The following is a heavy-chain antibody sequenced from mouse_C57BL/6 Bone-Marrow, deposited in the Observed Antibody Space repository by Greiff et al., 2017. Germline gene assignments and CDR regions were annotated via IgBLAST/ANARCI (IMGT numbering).Heavy chain of an antibody. D-gene: IGHD1-1*01. CDR1: GYTFTSYW. J-gene: IGHJ1*03. CDR3: AREYYYGSSYWYFDV. CDR2: IYPGSGST. Sequence: QVQLQQPGAELVKPGASVKMSCKASGYTFTSYWITWVKQRPGQGLEWIGDIYPGSGSTNYNEKFKSKATLTVDPSSSTAYMQLSSLTSEDSAVYYCAREYYYGSSYWYFDVWGTGTTVTVSS. V-gene: IGHV1-55*01.